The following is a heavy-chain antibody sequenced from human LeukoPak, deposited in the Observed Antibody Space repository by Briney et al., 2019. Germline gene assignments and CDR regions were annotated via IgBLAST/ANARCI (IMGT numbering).Heavy chain of an antibody. D-gene: IGHD1-26*01. CDR2: IYYSGST. Sequence: SETLSLTCTVSGYSISSSYYWGWIRQPPGKGLEWIGSIYYSGSTYYNPSLKSRVTISVDTSKNQFSLKLSSVTAADTAVYYCASLLSGSYPDYWGQGTLVTVSS. CDR1: GYSISSSYY. J-gene: IGHJ4*02. CDR3: ASLLSGSYPDY. V-gene: IGHV4-38-2*02.